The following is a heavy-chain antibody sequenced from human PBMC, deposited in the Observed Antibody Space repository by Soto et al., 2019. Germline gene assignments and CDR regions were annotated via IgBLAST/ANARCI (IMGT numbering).Heavy chain of an antibody. CDR2: ISGSGGST. CDR1: GLSFSFYA. J-gene: IGHJ5*02. V-gene: IGHV3-23*01. D-gene: IGHD1-1*01. CDR3: AKCQTEPGHCWFDP. Sequence: PGGSLRLSCAASGLSFSFYAMSWVRQAPGEGLEWVSGISGSGGSTYYADSVRGRFIISRDNSKNTLYLQMDSLRVDDTAVYYCAKCQTEPGHCWFDPWGQGTLVTVSS.